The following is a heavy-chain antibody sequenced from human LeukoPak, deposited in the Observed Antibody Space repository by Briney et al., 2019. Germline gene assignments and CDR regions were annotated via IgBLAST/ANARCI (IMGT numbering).Heavy chain of an antibody. CDR2: IWFDGSKK. D-gene: IGHD3-10*01. Sequence: HGGALRLSRVQSGFSSCISGTRWVPQAPGKGQGWVAVIWFDGSKKYYGDSVKGRFAISRDDPKNTIYLQKNSLGAEDTAVYYSARDQGSGNYYKGYFDYWGQGTSVTVSS. V-gene: IGHV3-33*01. CDR1: GFSSCISG. CDR3: ARDQGSGNYYKGYFDY. J-gene: IGHJ4*02.